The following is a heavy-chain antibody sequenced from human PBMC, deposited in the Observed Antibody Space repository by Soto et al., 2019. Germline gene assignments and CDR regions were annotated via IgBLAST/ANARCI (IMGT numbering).Heavy chain of an antibody. D-gene: IGHD6-6*01. CDR3: ARGYSSSSPSDY. Sequence: PSETLSLTCTVSGGSIRSYYWSWIRQSPGKGLEWIGYIYYSGSTNYNPSLKSRVTISVDTSKTQFSLKLSSVTAADTAVYYCARGYSSSSPSDYWGQGTLVTVSS. J-gene: IGHJ4*02. V-gene: IGHV4-59*01. CDR1: GGSIRSYY. CDR2: IYYSGST.